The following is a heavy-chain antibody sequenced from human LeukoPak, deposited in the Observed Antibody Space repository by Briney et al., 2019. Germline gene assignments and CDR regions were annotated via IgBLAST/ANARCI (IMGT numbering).Heavy chain of an antibody. CDR1: GYTFTSYG. V-gene: IGHV1-18*01. J-gene: IGHJ4*02. CDR3: ARDLYLVRGDYPPFGY. D-gene: IGHD4-17*01. CDR2: ISAYNGNT. Sequence: ASVKVSCKASGYTFTSYGISWVRQAPGQGLEWMGWISAYNGNTNYAQKLQGRVTMTTDTSTSTAYMELRSLRSDDTAVYYCARDLYLVRGDYPPFGYWGQGTLVTASS.